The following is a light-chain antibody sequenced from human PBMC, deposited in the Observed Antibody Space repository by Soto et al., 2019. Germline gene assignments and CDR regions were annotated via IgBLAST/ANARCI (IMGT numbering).Light chain of an antibody. CDR2: DVS. CDR3: SSYTTSSTRV. Sequence: SALTQPASVSGSPGQSITISCTGTSSDVAGYKYVSWYQQHPGKAPKLMIYDVSDRPSGVSNRFSGSKSGNTASLTISGLQAEDEADYYCSSYTTSSTRVFGGGTKLTVL. CDR1: SSDVAGYKY. J-gene: IGLJ3*02. V-gene: IGLV2-14*01.